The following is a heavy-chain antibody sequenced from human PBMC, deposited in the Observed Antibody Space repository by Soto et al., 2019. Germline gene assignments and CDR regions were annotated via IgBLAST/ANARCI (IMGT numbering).Heavy chain of an antibody. D-gene: IGHD6-13*01. CDR3: ARVESSSWPYYYHYYGMDV. CDR2: ISAYNGNT. CDR1: GYTFTSYG. V-gene: IGHV1-18*01. Sequence: ASVKVSCKASGYTFTSYGISWVRQAPGQGLEWMGWISAYNGNTNYAQKLQGRVTMTTDTSTSTAYMELRSLRSDDTAVYYCARVESSSWPYYYHYYGMDVRGQGTTVTGSS. J-gene: IGHJ6*02.